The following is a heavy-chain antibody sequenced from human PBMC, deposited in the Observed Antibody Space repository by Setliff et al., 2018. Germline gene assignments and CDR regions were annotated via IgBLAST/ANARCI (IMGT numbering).Heavy chain of an antibody. Sequence: GASVKVSCKTSGYTFTNYGITWVRQAPGQGLEWMGWINNYNTNTNYAQKLQGRVAMTTDTSTSTAYMELRSLRSDDSAVYYCARINFYVSSGYYYASDNWGQGTLVTVSS. CDR1: GYTFTNYG. CDR3: ARINFYVSSGYYYASDN. CDR2: INNYNTNT. D-gene: IGHD3-22*01. V-gene: IGHV1-18*01. J-gene: IGHJ4*02.